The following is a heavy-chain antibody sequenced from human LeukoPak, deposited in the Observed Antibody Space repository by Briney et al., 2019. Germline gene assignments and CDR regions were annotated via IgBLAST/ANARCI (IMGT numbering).Heavy chain of an antibody. J-gene: IGHJ4*02. CDR2: SYYSGNT. D-gene: IGHD2-15*01. CDR3: TKAARYCSGGSCWDY. CDR1: GDSISSYY. V-gene: IGHV4-59*01. Sequence: SETLSLTCTVSGDSISSYYGNWIRQPPGKGREWRGYSYYSGNTNYNLSLKSRVTISLYTSKNKFSLKLTSVTAADTAIYYCTKAARYCSGGSCWDYWGQGTLVTVSS.